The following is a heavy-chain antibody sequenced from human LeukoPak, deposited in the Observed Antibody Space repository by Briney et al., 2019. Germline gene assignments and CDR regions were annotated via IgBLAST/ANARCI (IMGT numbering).Heavy chain of an antibody. CDR2: IYYSGST. V-gene: IGHV4-39*01. J-gene: IGHJ4*02. CDR3: ASLRYDFWSGYYTN. CDR1: GASISSSSYY. Sequence: SETLSLTCTVSGASISSSSYYWGWIRQPPGKGLEWIGGIYYSGSTYYNPSLKSRVTISVDTSKNQFSLKLSSVTAADTAVYYCASLRYDFWSGYYTNWGQGTLVTVSS. D-gene: IGHD3-3*01.